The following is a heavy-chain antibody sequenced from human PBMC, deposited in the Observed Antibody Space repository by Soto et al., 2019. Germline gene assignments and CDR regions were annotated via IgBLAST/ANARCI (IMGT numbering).Heavy chain of an antibody. CDR3: ARDGVFFYSYGYLMYY. CDR1: GGTFSSYA. V-gene: IGHV1-69*13. Sequence: GASVKVSCKASGGTFSSYAISWVRQAPRQGLEWMGGIIPIFGTANYAQKFQGRVTITADESTSTAYMELSSLRSEDTAVYYCARDGVFFYSYGYLMYYWGQGTLVTVSS. J-gene: IGHJ4*02. D-gene: IGHD5-18*01. CDR2: IIPIFGTA.